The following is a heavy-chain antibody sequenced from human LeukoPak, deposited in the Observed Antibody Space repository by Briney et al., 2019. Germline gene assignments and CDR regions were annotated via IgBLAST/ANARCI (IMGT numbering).Heavy chain of an antibody. J-gene: IGHJ4*02. D-gene: IGHD2-21*01. CDR3: AKGGKGFPLGLRFDS. V-gene: IGHV4-34*01. CDR1: GGSFSGYY. CDR2: INHSGST. Sequence: PSETLSLTCAVYGGSFSGYYWSWIRQPPGKGREWIGEINHSGSTNYNPSLKSRVTISVDTSKNQFSLKLSSVTAADTAVYYCAKGGKGFPLGLRFDSWGQGTLVSVSS.